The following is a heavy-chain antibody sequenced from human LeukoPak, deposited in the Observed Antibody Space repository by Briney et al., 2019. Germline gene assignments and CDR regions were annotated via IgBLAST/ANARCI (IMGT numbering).Heavy chain of an antibody. V-gene: IGHV3-7*01. Sequence: PGGSLRLSCAASGFTFSSYWMSWVRQAPGKGLEWVANIRQDGGEKYYVDSVKGRFSISRDDARNSLYLQMNRLTAEDTAVYYCARDKIVGATHFDYWGQGTLVTVSA. CDR1: GFTFSSYW. CDR2: IRQDGGEK. D-gene: IGHD1-26*01. CDR3: ARDKIVGATHFDY. J-gene: IGHJ4*02.